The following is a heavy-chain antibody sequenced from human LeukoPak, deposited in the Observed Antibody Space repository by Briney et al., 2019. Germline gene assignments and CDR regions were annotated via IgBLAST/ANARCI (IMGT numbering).Heavy chain of an antibody. CDR3: ARESFAARWD. CDR2: ISHDGSVT. D-gene: IGHD6-6*01. Sequence: GGSLRLSCGASGFIFGRYVMHWVRQPPGKGLEWVSRISHDGSVTNYADSVKGRFTVSRDNANNLLYLQMNSLRAEDTAVYYCARESFAARWDWGQGTLVTVSS. J-gene: IGHJ4*02. CDR1: GFIFGRYV. V-gene: IGHV3-74*01.